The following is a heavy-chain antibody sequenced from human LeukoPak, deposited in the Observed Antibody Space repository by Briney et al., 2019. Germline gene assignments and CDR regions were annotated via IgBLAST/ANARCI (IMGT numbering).Heavy chain of an antibody. CDR2: INPNSGGT. J-gene: IGHJ5*02. D-gene: IGHD5-18*01. V-gene: IGHV1-2*02. CDR1: GYTFINYY. CDR3: ARVRDDHPYSSFDP. Sequence: ASVKVSCKASGYTFINYYINWVRQAPGQGLEWMGWINPNSGGTKYAQKFQGRVTLTRDTSINTAYMELSRLISDDTAVYYCARVRDDHPYSSFDPWGQGTLVTVSS.